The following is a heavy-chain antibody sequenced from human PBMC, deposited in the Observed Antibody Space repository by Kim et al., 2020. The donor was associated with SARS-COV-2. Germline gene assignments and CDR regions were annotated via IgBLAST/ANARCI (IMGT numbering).Heavy chain of an antibody. Sequence: SETLSLTCTVSGGFISSSSYYWGWIRQPPGKGLEWIGNIYYSGSTYYNPSLKSRVTISVDTSKNQFSLNLSSVTAADTAVYYCARRTPSTVTTVGGYFGYWGQGTLVTVSS. CDR3: ARRTPSTVTTVGGYFGY. V-gene: IGHV4-39*01. CDR1: GGFISSSSYY. J-gene: IGHJ4*02. CDR2: IYYSGST. D-gene: IGHD4-17*01.